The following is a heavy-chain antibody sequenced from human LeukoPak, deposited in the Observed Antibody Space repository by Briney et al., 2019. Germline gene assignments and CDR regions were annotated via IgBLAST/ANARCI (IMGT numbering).Heavy chain of an antibody. CDR3: ARDGGFYYTASPNSWFDP. V-gene: IGHV4-38-2*02. CDR1: GYSISSDYC. CDR2: ISHRGSP. J-gene: IGHJ5*02. Sequence: SETLSLTCTVSGYSISSDYCWGWIRQAPGKGLEWIGSISHRGSPYYNPSLKSRVTVSADTPNNQFSLRLSSVTAADTAVYYCARDGGFYYTASPNSWFDPWARESWSPSPQ. D-gene: IGHD2-15*01.